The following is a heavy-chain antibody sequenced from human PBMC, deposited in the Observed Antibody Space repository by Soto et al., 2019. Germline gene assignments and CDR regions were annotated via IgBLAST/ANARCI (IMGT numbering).Heavy chain of an antibody. CDR3: AKDRYFETDY. J-gene: IGHJ4*02. Sequence: PGGSLRLSCAASGFTFSTSWMNWVRQAPGKGLEWVAAISGSGGSTYYADSVKGRFTISRDNSKNTLYLQMNSLRAEDTAVYYCAKDRYFETDYWGQGTLVTVSS. CDR2: ISGSGGST. D-gene: IGHD3-9*01. CDR1: GFTFSTSW. V-gene: IGHV3-23*01.